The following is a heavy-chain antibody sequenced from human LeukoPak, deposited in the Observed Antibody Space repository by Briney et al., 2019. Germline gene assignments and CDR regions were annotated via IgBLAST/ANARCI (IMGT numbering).Heavy chain of an antibody. J-gene: IGHJ4*02. CDR2: IYSGGTT. CDR1: GFSVSSIY. V-gene: IGHV3-53*01. D-gene: IGHD4-17*01. Sequence: GGSLRLSCAASGFSVSSIYMSWVRQAPGKGLEWVAVIYSGGTTYYADSVRGRFTISRDNSKNTLYLQMNSLRVEDTALYYCANLYGDSGLDYWGQGTLVTVSS. CDR3: ANLYGDSGLDY.